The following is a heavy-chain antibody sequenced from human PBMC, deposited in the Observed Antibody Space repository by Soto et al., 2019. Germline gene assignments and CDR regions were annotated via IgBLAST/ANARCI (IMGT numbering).Heavy chain of an antibody. Sequence: GESLKISCKGSGYSFTSYWISWVRQMPGKGLEWMGIIYPGDSDTRYSPSFQGQVTISADKSISTAYLQWSSLKASDTAMYYCARLLSYYDRSGSLEYWGQGTPVAVSS. CDR2: IYPGDSDT. CDR1: GYSFTSYW. V-gene: IGHV5-51*01. D-gene: IGHD3-22*01. J-gene: IGHJ4*02. CDR3: ARLLSYYDRSGSLEY.